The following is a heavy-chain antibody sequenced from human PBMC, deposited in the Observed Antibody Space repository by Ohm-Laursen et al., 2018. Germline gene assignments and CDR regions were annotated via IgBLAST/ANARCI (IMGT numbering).Heavy chain of an antibody. J-gene: IGHJ4*02. V-gene: IGHV4-4*07. CDR3: ARHRGGPIDS. Sequence: SETLSLTCTVSGASINNYCWNWIRQPAGKGLEWIGRMYTTGSTNYNPSPKSRVTMSVDTSKEQFSLKLSSVTAADTAVYYCARHRGGPIDSWGQGTLVTVSS. CDR2: MYTTGST. CDR1: GASINNYC. D-gene: IGHD5-24*01.